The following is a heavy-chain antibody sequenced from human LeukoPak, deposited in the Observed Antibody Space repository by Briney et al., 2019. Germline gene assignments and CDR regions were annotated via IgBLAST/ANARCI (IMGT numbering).Heavy chain of an antibody. V-gene: IGHV4-4*07. CDR3: ARVLGKLTTFYYYMDV. CDR1: GGSISSYY. Sequence: SETLSLTCTVSGGSISSYYWSWIRQPAGKGLEWIGRIYTSGSTNYNPSLKSRVTMSVDTSKNQFSLKLSSVTAADTAVYYCARVLGKLTTFYYYMDVWGKGTTVPVPS. D-gene: IGHD4-11*01. J-gene: IGHJ6*03. CDR2: IYTSGST.